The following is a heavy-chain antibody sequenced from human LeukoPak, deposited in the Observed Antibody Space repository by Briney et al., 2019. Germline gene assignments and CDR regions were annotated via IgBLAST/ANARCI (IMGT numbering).Heavy chain of an antibody. J-gene: IGHJ4*02. V-gene: IGHV3-30*04. Sequence: PGGSLRLSCTASAFPFSNYAMNWVRQTPGKGLEWVALISFDGGKIYYADSMKGRFTISRDNSKNTLFLQMNSLTVEDTAVYYCARDPAKGAATYFDYWGQGTLVTVPS. CDR1: AFPFSNYA. D-gene: IGHD2-15*01. CDR3: ARDPAKGAATYFDY. CDR2: ISFDGGKI.